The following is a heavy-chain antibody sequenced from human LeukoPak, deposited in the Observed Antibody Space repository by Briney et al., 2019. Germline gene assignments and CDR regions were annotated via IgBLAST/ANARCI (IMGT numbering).Heavy chain of an antibody. V-gene: IGHV4-59*12. Sequence: SETLSLTCTVSGGSMSSYYWSGIRQPPGKGLEYIGYIYYTGSTYYNPSLKSRVTISVDTSKRQFSLRLSSVSAADTAVYYCARDATTGNFDYWGQGTLVTVSS. D-gene: IGHD1-1*01. CDR2: IYYTGST. CDR3: ARDATTGNFDY. J-gene: IGHJ4*02. CDR1: GGSMSSYY.